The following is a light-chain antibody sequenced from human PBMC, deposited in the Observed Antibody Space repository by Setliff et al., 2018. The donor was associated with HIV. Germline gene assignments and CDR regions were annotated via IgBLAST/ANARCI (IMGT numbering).Light chain of an antibody. J-gene: IGLJ1*01. CDR1: SSDIGGYNY. Sequence: ALTQPASVSGSPGQSITISCTGTSSDIGGYNYVSWYQQHPGKAPKLVISEVSNRPSGLSNRFSGSKSGDTASLTISGLQTEDEADYYCSSYTATSTLYGFGTGTKV. CDR2: EVS. CDR3: SSYTATSTLYG. V-gene: IGLV2-14*01.